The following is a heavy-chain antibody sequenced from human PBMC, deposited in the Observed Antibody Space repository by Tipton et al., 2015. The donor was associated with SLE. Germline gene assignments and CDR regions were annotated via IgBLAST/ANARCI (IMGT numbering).Heavy chain of an antibody. J-gene: IGHJ3*02. V-gene: IGHV3-33*01. Sequence: SLRLSCAASGFTFSSYGMHWVRQAPGKGLEWVAVIWYDGSNKNYADSVKGRFTISRDNSKNTLYQQMNSLRAEDTAVYYCSGELSPRDGFDIWGQGTMVTVSS. CDR3: SGELSPRDGFDI. CDR1: GFTFSSYG. CDR2: IWYDGSNK. D-gene: IGHD3-16*02.